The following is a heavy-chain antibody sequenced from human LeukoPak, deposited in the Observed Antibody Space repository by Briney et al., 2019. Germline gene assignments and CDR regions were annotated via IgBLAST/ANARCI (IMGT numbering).Heavy chain of an antibody. CDR2: INPNSGGT. Sequence: ASVKVSCKASGYTFTGYYMHWVRQAPGQGLEWMGWINPNSGGTNYAQKFQGRVTMTRDTFISTAYMELSRLRSDDTAVYYCATGYPYSERFDYWGQGTLVTVSS. V-gene: IGHV1-2*02. CDR1: GYTFTGYY. D-gene: IGHD3-3*01. CDR3: ATGYPYSERFDY. J-gene: IGHJ4*02.